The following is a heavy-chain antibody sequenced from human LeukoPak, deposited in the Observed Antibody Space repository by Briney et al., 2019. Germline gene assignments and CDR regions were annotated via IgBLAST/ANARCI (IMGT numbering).Heavy chain of an antibody. Sequence: GGSLRLSCAASGFTFSNAWMSWVRQAPGKGLEWVANIKQDGSEKYYVDSVKGRFTISRDNAKNSLYLQMNSLRAEDTAVYYCARGYFDWLSYYFDYWGQGTLVTVSS. CDR2: IKQDGSEK. CDR1: GFTFSNAW. V-gene: IGHV3-7*04. CDR3: ARGYFDWLSYYFDY. J-gene: IGHJ4*02. D-gene: IGHD3-9*01.